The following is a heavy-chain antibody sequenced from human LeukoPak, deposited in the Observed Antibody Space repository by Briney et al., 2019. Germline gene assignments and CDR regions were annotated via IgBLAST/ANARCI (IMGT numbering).Heavy chain of an antibody. CDR3: AKGDILTGYPLDY. J-gene: IGHJ4*02. CDR2: INAGNGNT. D-gene: IGHD3-9*01. V-gene: IGHV1-3*01. Sequence: ASVKVSCKASGYTFTSYAMHWVRQAPGQRLEWMGWINAGNGNTKYSQKFQGRVTITRDTSASTAYMELSSLRPEDTAVYYCAKGDILTGYPLDYWGQGTLVTVSS. CDR1: GYTFTSYA.